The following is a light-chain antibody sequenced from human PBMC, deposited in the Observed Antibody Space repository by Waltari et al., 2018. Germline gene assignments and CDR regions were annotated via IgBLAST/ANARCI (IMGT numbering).Light chain of an antibody. J-gene: IGKJ1*01. CDR3: QQNNNWPPWT. V-gene: IGKV3-15*01. CDR1: RTISSN. Sequence: ETVMTQSPATLSVSPGERATLSCRTSRTISSNLAWYQQKPGQAPRLLIYGASIRATGVPARFSGSGSGTQFTLTIHSLQSEDFAVYYCQQNNNWPPWTFGQGTKVEIK. CDR2: GAS.